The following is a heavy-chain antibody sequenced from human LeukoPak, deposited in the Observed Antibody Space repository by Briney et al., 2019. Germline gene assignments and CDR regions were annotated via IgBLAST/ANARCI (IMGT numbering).Heavy chain of an antibody. Sequence: GGSLRLSCAASGFTFSSYAMHWVRQAPGKGLEWVAVISYDGSNKYYADSVKGRFTISRDNSKNTLYLQMNSLRAEDTAVYYCGKDWTRIGSWGQGTLVTVSS. J-gene: IGHJ4*02. CDR2: ISYDGSNK. V-gene: IGHV3-30-3*01. CDR3: GKDWTRIGS. CDR1: GFTFSSYA. D-gene: IGHD3/OR15-3a*01.